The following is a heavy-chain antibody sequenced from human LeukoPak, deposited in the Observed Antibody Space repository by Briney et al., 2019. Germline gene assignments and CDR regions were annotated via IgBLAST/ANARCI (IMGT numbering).Heavy chain of an antibody. V-gene: IGHV3-48*03. D-gene: IGHD6-19*01. CDR1: GITFSSYE. CDR3: ARGLSGWYLYYFDY. J-gene: IGHJ4*02. CDR2: ISTSHSTI. Sequence: GGSLRLSCAASGITFSSYEMNWVRQAPGKGLEWVSYISTSHSTIYYADSVKGRFTISRDNAKNSLYLQMNSLRAEDTAVYYCARGLSGWYLYYFDYWGQGTLVTVSS.